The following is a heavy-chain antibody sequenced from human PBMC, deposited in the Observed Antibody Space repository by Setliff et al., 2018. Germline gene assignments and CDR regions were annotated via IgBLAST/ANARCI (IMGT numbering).Heavy chain of an antibody. J-gene: IGHJ5*02. D-gene: IGHD2-2*01. Sequence: PSETLSLTCAVYGGSFNGYYWSWIRQPPGKGLEWIGEINHTGSTNYSPSLKSRVTISVDTSKNQFSLKLTSVTAADTAVYYCARGYCSSPSCFFAGWFDPWGQGTLVTVSS. CDR2: INHTGST. CDR3: ARGYCSSPSCFFAGWFDP. V-gene: IGHV4-34*01. CDR1: GGSFNGYY.